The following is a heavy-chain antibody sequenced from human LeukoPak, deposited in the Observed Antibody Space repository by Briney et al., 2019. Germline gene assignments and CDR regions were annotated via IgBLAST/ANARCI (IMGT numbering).Heavy chain of an antibody. Sequence: PGGSLRLSCAASGFTVSSNYMSWVRQAPGKGLGWVSVIYSGGSTYYADSVKGRFTISRDNSKNTLYLQMNSLRAEDTAVYYCARRSGTWIQLEGPFDYWGQGTLVTVSS. V-gene: IGHV3-53*01. D-gene: IGHD5-18*01. CDR3: ARRSGTWIQLEGPFDY. CDR2: IYSGGST. J-gene: IGHJ4*02. CDR1: GFTVSSNY.